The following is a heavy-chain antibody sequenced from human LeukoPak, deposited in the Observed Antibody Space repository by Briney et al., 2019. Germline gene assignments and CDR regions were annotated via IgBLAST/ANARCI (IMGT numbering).Heavy chain of an antibody. CDR3: ARSFGADIAAAGTDGMDV. D-gene: IGHD6-13*01. CDR2: IYSGGST. J-gene: IGHJ6*02. V-gene: IGHV3-53*04. Sequence: GGSLRLSCAASGFTVSSNYMSWVRQAPGKGLESVTVIYSGGSTYYADSVKGRFTISRHNSKNTLYLQMNSLRAEDTAVYYCARSFGADIAAAGTDGMDVWGQGTPVTVSS. CDR1: GFTVSSNY.